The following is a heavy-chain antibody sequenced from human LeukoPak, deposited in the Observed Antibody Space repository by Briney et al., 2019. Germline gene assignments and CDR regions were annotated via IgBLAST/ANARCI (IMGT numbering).Heavy chain of an antibody. CDR2: ISYDGSNK. CDR1: GFTLSSYA. CDR3: ARATSSVKYCSSTSCYTLGGY. D-gene: IGHD2-2*02. Sequence: PGGSLRLSCAASGFTLSSYAMHWVRQAPGKGLEWVAVISYDGSNKYYADSVKGRFTISRDNSKNTLYLQMNSLRAEDTAVYYCARATSSVKYCSSTSCYTLGGYWGQGTLVTVSS. J-gene: IGHJ4*02. V-gene: IGHV3-30-3*01.